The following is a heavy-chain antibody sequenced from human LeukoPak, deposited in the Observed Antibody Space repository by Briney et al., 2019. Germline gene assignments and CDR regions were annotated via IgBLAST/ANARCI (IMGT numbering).Heavy chain of an antibody. J-gene: IGHJ6*03. V-gene: IGHV4-34*01. D-gene: IGHD2-2*01. CDR3: ARGCSCSSTSCHYYYMDV. CDR2: INHSGST. Sequence: PSETLSLTCPVYGGSFSGYYWSWIRQPPGKGLEWIGEINHSGSTNYNPSLKSRVTISVDTSKNQFSLKLSSVTAADTAVYYCARGCSCSSTSCHYYYMDVWGKGTTVTVSS. CDR1: GGSFSGYY.